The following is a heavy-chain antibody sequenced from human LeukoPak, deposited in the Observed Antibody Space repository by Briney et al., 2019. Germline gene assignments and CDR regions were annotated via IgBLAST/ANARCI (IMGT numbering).Heavy chain of an antibody. V-gene: IGHV1-8*01. CDR2: MNPNSGNT. D-gene: IGHD2-15*01. CDR3: ARRAGYCSGGSCYQVDV. Sequence: PGASVKVSCKASGYTFTSYDINWVRQATGQGLEWMGWMNPNSGNTGYAQKFLGRVTMTRNTSISTAYMELSSLRSEDTAVYYCARRAGYCSGGSCYQVDVWGQGTTVIVSS. J-gene: IGHJ6*02. CDR1: GYTFTSYD.